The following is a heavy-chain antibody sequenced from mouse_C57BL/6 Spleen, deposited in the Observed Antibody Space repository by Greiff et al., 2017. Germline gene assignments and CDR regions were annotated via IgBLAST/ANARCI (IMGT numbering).Heavy chain of an antibody. V-gene: IGHV1-80*01. J-gene: IGHJ3*01. Sequence: VQLLQSGAELVKPGASVKISCKASGYAFSSYWMNWVNQRPGKGLEWIGQIYPGDGDTNYHGKFKGKATLTAAKSSSTAYMQLSSLTSEDAEVYFCARAGSSGSELAYWGQGTLVTVAA. CDR2: IYPGDGDT. CDR3: ARAGSSGSELAY. CDR1: GYAFSSYW. D-gene: IGHD1-1*01.